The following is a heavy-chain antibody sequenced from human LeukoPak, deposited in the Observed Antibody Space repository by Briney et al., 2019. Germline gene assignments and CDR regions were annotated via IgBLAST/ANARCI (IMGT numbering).Heavy chain of an antibody. V-gene: IGHV4-4*07. J-gene: IGHJ4*02. CDR1: GGSISNYY. CDR3: ARVNAAALPED. D-gene: IGHD6-13*01. Sequence: PSETLSLTCTVSGGSISNYYWSWIRQPAGKGLEWIGRIYTSGSTNYNPSLKSRVTMSIDTSKNQFSLKLNSVTAADTAVYYCARVNAAALPEDWGQGTLVTVSS. CDR2: IYTSGST.